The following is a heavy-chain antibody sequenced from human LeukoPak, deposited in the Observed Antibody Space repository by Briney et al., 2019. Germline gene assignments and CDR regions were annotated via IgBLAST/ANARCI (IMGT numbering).Heavy chain of an antibody. D-gene: IGHD3-9*01. J-gene: IGHJ4*02. CDR3: ARSNYDILTGYSGYFDY. V-gene: IGHV3-33*01. CDR1: GITFSSYG. Sequence: GGSLRLSCAASGITFSSYGMHWVRQAPGKGLEWVAVIWYDGSNKYYADSVKGRFTISRDNSKNTLYLQMNSLRAEDTAVYYCARSNYDILTGYSGYFDYWGQGTLVTVSS. CDR2: IWYDGSNK.